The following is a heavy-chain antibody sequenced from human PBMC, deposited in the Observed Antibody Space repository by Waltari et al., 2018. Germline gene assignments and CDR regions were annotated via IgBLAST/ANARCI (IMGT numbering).Heavy chain of an antibody. Sequence: QVQLQESGPGLVKPSQTLSLTCTVSGGSISSGSYYWSWIRQPAGKGLEWIGYIYTSGSTNYNPSRKSRVTISVDTSKNQFSLKLSSVTAADTAVYYCARVRVAAAAHDYWGQGTLVTVSS. CDR2: IYTSGST. V-gene: IGHV4-61*09. D-gene: IGHD6-13*01. CDR3: ARVRVAAAAHDY. J-gene: IGHJ4*02. CDR1: GGSISSGSYY.